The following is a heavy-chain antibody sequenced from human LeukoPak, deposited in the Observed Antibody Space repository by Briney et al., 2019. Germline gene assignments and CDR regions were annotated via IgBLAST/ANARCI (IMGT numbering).Heavy chain of an antibody. V-gene: IGHV3-23*01. CDR1: GFTFSTYT. CDR3: AKDFGRNLGGPGY. Sequence: HSGGSLRLSCAASGFTFSTYTMAWVRQAPGGGLEWVSGISDNGGRTYYADSVKGRFAISRDDSKSTLYLQMNSLRGEDTAVYYCAKDFGRNLGGPGYWGRGTLVTVSS. D-gene: IGHD1-14*01. J-gene: IGHJ4*02. CDR2: ISDNGGRT.